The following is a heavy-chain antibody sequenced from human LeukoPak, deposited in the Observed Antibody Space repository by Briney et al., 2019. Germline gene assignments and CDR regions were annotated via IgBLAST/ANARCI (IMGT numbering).Heavy chain of an antibody. V-gene: IGHV3-23*05. J-gene: IGHJ4*02. CDR1: GFTFSTYA. CDR3: ARSSNGVYIQ. CDR2: ITNTGGVT. Sequence: GGSLRLSCAASGFTFSTYAMSWVRQAPGKGLEWVSGITNTGGVTLYADSVKGRLTVSRDNSKNTLYVQMNSLRADDSAVYYCARSSNGVYIQWGQGTLVTVSS. D-gene: IGHD2-8*01.